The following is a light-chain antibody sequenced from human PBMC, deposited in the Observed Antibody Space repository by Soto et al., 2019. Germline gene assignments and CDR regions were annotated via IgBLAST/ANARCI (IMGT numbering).Light chain of an antibody. V-gene: IGLV1-44*01. CDR2: SNN. Sequence: QSVLTQPPSTSGTPGQRATISCSGSSSNIVSKTVNWYQQLPGTAPKLLIYSNNQRPSGVPDRFSGSKSGTSASLAISGLQSEDEADYYCAAWDDSLNGVVFGGGTKVTVL. CDR1: SSNIVSKT. CDR3: AAWDDSLNGVV. J-gene: IGLJ2*01.